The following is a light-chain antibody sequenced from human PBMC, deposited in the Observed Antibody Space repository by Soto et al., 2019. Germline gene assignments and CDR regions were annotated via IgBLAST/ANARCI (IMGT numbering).Light chain of an antibody. J-gene: IGKJ1*01. Sequence: EIVLTQSPGTLSLSPGERATLSCMASQSVSSSYLAWYQQKPGQAPRRLIYGASSRATGIPDRFSGSGSGTDFTLTISRLEPEDFAVYYCQQYGSSQTFGQGTKVVIK. CDR2: GAS. CDR3: QQYGSSQT. CDR1: QSVSSSY. V-gene: IGKV3-20*01.